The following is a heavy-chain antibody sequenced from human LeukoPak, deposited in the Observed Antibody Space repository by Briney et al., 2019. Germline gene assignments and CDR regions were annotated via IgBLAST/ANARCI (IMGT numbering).Heavy chain of an antibody. V-gene: IGHV6-1*01. CDR1: GDSVSSNSAA. J-gene: IGHJ5*02. D-gene: IGHD3-22*01. CDR2: TYYRSKWYN. CDR3: ARGVEPNYYDSSEDWFDP. Sequence: SQTLSLTYAISGDSVSSNSAAWNWIRQSPSRGLEWLGRTYYRSKWYNDYAVSVKSRITINPDTSKNQFSLKLSSVTAADTAVYYCARGVEPNYYDSSEDWFDPWGQGTLVTVSS.